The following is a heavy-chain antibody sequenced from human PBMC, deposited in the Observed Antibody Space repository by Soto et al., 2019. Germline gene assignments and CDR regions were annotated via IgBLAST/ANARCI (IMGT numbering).Heavy chain of an antibody. J-gene: IGHJ4*02. V-gene: IGHV4-39*01. CDR1: HGSISSSGYY. CDR2: LYYGVST. Sequence: WETLSLTWTISHGSISSSGYYLGFINQPPLTVLEWIGSLYYGVSTYYNPSLKSRVTISADTSKNQFSLKVNSVTAADTAVYYCARGPQCSSSSCLPGYFDYWGLGTLVTVSS. CDR3: ARGPQCSSSSCLPGYFDY. D-gene: IGHD2-2*01.